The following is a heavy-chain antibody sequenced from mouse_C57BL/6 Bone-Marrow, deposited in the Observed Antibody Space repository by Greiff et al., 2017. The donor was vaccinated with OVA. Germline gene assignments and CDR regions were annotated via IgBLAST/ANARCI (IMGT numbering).Heavy chain of an antibody. D-gene: IGHD1-1*01. V-gene: IGHV1-81*01. J-gene: IGHJ4*01. CDR1: GYTFTSYG. CDR2: IYPRSGNT. Sequence: VQLQQSGAELARPGASVKLSCKASGYTFTSYGISWVKQRTGQGLEWIGEIYPRSGNTYYNEKFKGKATLTADKSSSTAYMELRSLTSEDSAVYFCARKDYYGSSLYYYAMDYWGQGTSVTVSS. CDR3: ARKDYYGSSLYYYAMDY.